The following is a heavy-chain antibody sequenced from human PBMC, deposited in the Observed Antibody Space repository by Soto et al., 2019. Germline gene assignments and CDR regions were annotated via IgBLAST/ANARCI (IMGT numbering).Heavy chain of an antibody. CDR3: AKSPGMYYYDSSGYYHYDY. J-gene: IGHJ4*02. CDR2: ISGSGVST. Sequence: GGSLRLACAASGFTFSSYAMSWVRQAPGKGLEWVSAISGSGVSTYYADSVKGRFTISRDNSKNTLYLQMNSLRAEDTAVYYCAKSPGMYYYDSSGYYHYDYWGQGTLVTVSS. V-gene: IGHV3-23*01. CDR1: GFTFSSYA. D-gene: IGHD3-22*01.